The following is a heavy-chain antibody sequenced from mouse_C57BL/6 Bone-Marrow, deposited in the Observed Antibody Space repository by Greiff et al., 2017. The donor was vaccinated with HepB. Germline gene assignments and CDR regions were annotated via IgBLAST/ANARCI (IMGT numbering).Heavy chain of an antibody. D-gene: IGHD1-1*01. CDR2: IDPETGGT. V-gene: IGHV1-15*01. CDR3: TRANYYGSSKYYFDY. CDR1: GYTFTDYE. J-gene: IGHJ2*01. Sequence: VQLQQSGAELVRPGASVTLSCKASGYTFTDYEMHWVKQTPVHGLEWIGAIDPETGGTAYNQKFKGKAILTADKSSSTAYMELRSLTSEDSAVYYCTRANYYGSSKYYFDYWGQGTTLTVSS.